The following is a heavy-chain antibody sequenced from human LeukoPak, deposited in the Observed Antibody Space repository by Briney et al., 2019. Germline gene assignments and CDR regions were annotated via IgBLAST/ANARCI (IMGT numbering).Heavy chain of an antibody. V-gene: IGHV1-18*01. J-gene: IGHJ6*03. CDR3: ARVGGYSSGWYWGGNYYYYYMDV. D-gene: IGHD6-19*01. CDR2: ISAYNGNT. Sequence: ASVKVSCKASGYTFTSYGISWVRQAPGQGLEWMGRISAYNGNTNYAQKLQGRVTMTTDTSTSTAYMELRSLRSDDTAVYYCARVGGYSSGWYWGGNYYYYYMDVWGKGTTVTISS. CDR1: GYTFTSYG.